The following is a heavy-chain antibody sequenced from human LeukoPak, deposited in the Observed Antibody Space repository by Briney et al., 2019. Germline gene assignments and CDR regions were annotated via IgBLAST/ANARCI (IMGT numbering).Heavy chain of an antibody. J-gene: IGHJ4*02. CDR1: GFPFSDYS. Sequence: GGSLRLSCTASGFPFSDYSMNWVRQAPGKGLEWISYIGISSGNTRYADSVKGRFTISADNARNSLYLQMNSLRVEDTAVYYCARDHNYAFDNWGQGTLVSVSS. CDR3: ARDHNYAFDN. D-gene: IGHD1-1*01. CDR2: IGISSGNT. V-gene: IGHV3-48*04.